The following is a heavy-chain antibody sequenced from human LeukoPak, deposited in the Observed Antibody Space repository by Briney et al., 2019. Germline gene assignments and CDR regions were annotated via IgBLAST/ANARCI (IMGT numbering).Heavy chain of an antibody. Sequence: GASVKVSCKTSEYTFTGYYMHWVRQAPGQGLEWMGWISPNSGGTNYAQKFQGRVTMTSDTSISTAYMELSGLRSDDTAVYYCARGKTTVYCGGDCYAFDYWGQGSLVTVSS. CDR1: EYTFTGYY. D-gene: IGHD2-21*02. V-gene: IGHV1-2*02. J-gene: IGHJ4*02. CDR3: ARGKTTVYCGGDCYAFDY. CDR2: ISPNSGGT.